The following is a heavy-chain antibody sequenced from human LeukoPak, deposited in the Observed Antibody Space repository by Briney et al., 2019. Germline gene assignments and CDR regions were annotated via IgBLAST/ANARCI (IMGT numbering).Heavy chain of an antibody. Sequence: SQTLSLTCAISGGSVSSNSAAWNWIRQSPSRGLEWLGRTYYRSKWYNDYAVSVKSRITINPDTSKNQFSLQLNSVTPEDTAVYYCARTGITYSSGWYPLNWFDPWGQGTLVTVSS. J-gene: IGHJ5*02. D-gene: IGHD6-19*01. V-gene: IGHV6-1*01. CDR3: ARTGITYSSGWYPLNWFDP. CDR2: TYYRSKWYN. CDR1: GGSVSSNSAA.